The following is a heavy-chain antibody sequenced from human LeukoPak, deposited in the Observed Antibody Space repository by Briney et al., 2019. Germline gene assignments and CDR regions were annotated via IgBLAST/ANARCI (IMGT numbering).Heavy chain of an antibody. CDR1: GYTFTSYY. CDR3: ARESYCSGGSCYGLDY. V-gene: IGHV1-46*01. CDR2: INPSGGST. Sequence: ASVKVSCKASGYTFTSYYMHWVRQAPGQGLEWMGIINPSGGSTSYAQKFQGRVTMTRDTSTSTVYMELSSLRSEDTAVYYCARESYCSGGSCYGLDYWGQGTLVTVSS. J-gene: IGHJ4*02. D-gene: IGHD2-15*01.